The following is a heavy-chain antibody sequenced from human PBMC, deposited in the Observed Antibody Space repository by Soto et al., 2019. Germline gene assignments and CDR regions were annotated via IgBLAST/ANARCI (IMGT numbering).Heavy chain of an antibody. CDR3: ANDPIPRITIFGVAPSGIDV. CDR1: GFTFSSYA. V-gene: IGHV3-23*01. D-gene: IGHD3-3*01. J-gene: IGHJ6*02. Sequence: EVQLLESGGGLVQPGGSLRLSCADSGFTFSSYAMSWVRQAPGKGLEWVSAISGSGGSTYYADSVKGRFTISRDKSKNPLYRQMNSLRAEDTAVYYCANDPIPRITIFGVAPSGIDVWGQGSTVSVSS. CDR2: ISGSGGST.